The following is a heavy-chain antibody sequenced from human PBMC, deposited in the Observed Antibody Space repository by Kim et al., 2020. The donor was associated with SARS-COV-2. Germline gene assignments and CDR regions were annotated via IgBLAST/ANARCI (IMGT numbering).Heavy chain of an antibody. CDR1: GFTSDGFW. CDR3: ASGRVG. Sequence: GGSLRLSCAVTGFTSDGFWMNWVRQAPGKGLEWVAGVDQDGGKKYYVDSVKGRFIISRDNAKNSVFLQMISLRAEDTAVYFCASGRVGWGQGTVVTVSS. D-gene: IGHD3-10*01. V-gene: IGHV3-7*03. CDR2: VDQDGGKK. J-gene: IGHJ4*02.